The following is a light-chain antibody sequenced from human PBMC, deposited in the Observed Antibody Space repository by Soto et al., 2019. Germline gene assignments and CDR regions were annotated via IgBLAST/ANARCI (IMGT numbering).Light chain of an antibody. CDR3: SSFTGSNYV. CDR1: ISEVGGYNF. J-gene: IGLJ1*01. CDR2: DVS. V-gene: IGLV2-14*03. Sequence: QSVLTQPASVSGSPGQSITISCTGKISEVGGYNFVSWYQQYPGKAPKLMICDVSNRPSGVSNRFSGSKSGNTASLTIFGLQAEDEADYYCSSFTGSNYVFGTGTKVTVL.